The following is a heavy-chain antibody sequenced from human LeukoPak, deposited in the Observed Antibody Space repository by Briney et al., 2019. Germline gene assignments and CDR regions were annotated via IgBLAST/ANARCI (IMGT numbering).Heavy chain of an antibody. CDR3: ARDHDSSGYFDY. D-gene: IGHD3-22*01. Sequence: GRSLRLSCAASGFTFRSYPMHWVRQAPGRGREWVAVISYDGSKKFYADSVKGRFSISRDNSKNTLYLQMNSLRAEDTAVYYCARDHDSSGYFDYWGQGTLVTVSS. J-gene: IGHJ4*02. CDR1: GFTFRSYP. V-gene: IGHV3-30*04. CDR2: ISYDGSKK.